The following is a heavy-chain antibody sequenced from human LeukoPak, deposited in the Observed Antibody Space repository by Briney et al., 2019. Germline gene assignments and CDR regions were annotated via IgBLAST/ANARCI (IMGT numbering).Heavy chain of an antibody. CDR2: IRYDGSNK. CDR1: GFTFSSYG. Sequence: GGSLRLSCAASGFTFSSYGMHWVRQAPGKGLEWVAFIRYDGSNKYYADSVKGRFTISRDNSKNTLYLQMNSLRPEDTAVYYCAKDRVKGGYSYGYYFDYWGQRTLVTVSS. V-gene: IGHV3-30*02. J-gene: IGHJ4*02. CDR3: AKDRVKGGYSYGYYFDY. D-gene: IGHD5-18*01.